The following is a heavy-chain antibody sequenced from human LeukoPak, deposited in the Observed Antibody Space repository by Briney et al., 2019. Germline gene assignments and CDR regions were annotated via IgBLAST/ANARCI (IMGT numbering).Heavy chain of an antibody. CDR3: AAEDGGSNWFDP. CDR2: VHYSGST. J-gene: IGHJ5*02. Sequence: SETLSLTCTVSGGSISSYYWSWIRQPPGKGLEWIAYVHYSGSTNYNPSLKSRVTISLDTSKSQISLKLSSVTTADTAVYYCAAEDGGSNWFDPWGQGTLVTVSS. D-gene: IGHD3-16*01. CDR1: GGSISSYY. V-gene: IGHV4-59*01.